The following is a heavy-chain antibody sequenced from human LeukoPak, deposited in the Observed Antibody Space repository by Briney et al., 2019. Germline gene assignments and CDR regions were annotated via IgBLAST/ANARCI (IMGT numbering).Heavy chain of an antibody. J-gene: IGHJ3*02. CDR3: VKGGQWLAKAAFDI. CDR2: ISSNGGST. CDR1: GFTFSSFA. Sequence: GGSLRLSCSASGFTFSSFAIHWVRQAPGKGLEYLSVISSNGGSTFYADSVRGRFAISRDNSKNTIYIQMSSLRPEDTAVYYCVKGGQWLAKAAFDIWGQGTMVTVSS. D-gene: IGHD6-19*01. V-gene: IGHV3-64D*06.